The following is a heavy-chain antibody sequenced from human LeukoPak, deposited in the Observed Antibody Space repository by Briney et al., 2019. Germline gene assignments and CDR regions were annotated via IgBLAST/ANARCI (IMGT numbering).Heavy chain of an antibody. J-gene: IGHJ4*02. CDR1: GGSICSSSYY. D-gene: IGHD6-6*01. CDR2: IYYSGST. CDR3: ARLSYSSSSFFDY. V-gene: IGHV4-39*01. Sequence: PSETLSLTCTVSGGSICSSSYYWGWIRQPPGKGLEWIGSIYYSGSTYYNPSLKSRVTISVDTSKNQFSLKLSSVTAADTAVYYCARLSYSSSSFFDYWGQGTLVTVSS.